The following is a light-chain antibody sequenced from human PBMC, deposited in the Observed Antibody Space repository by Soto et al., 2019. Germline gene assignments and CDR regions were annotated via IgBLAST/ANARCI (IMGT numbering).Light chain of an antibody. CDR2: KAS. CDR1: QSVSSW. J-gene: IGKJ1*01. CDR3: QQYNSYPWT. Sequence: DIQMTQSPSTLSASVGDRVTITCRASQSVSSWLAWYQQKPGKAPKLLIYKASTLKSGVPSRFSGSGSGTEFTLTISSLQPDDLATFYCQQYNSYPWTFGQGTKVDIK. V-gene: IGKV1-5*03.